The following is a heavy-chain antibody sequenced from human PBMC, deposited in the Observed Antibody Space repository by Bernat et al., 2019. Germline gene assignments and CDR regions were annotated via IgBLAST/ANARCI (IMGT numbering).Heavy chain of an antibody. CDR3: ARDGIDGSRTSCYSERSGAFDI. V-gene: IGHV3-30*01. Sequence: QVPLVESGGGVVQPGRSLRLSCAASGFTFSSYAMHWVRQGPGKGLEWVAFISYDGSKKYYADSAKGRFTISRDNSKNTLYVQMNSLRAEDTAVYYCARDGIDGSRTSCYSERSGAFDIWGQGTVVTVSS. CDR2: ISYDGSKK. J-gene: IGHJ3*02. CDR1: GFTFSSYA. D-gene: IGHD2-2*02.